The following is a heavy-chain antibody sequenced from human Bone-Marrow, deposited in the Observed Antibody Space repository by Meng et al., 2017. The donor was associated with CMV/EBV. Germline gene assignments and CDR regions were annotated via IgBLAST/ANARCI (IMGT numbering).Heavy chain of an antibody. CDR2: IYYSGST. V-gene: IGHV4-61*01. CDR3: ARGEVVATINYNWFDP. J-gene: IGHJ5*02. Sequence: GSLRLSCTVSGGSVSSGSYYWSWIRQPPGKGLEWIGYIYYSGSTNYNPPLKSRVTISVDTSKNQFSLKLSSVTAADTAVYYCARGEVVATINYNWFDPWGQGTLVTVSS. D-gene: IGHD5-12*01. CDR1: GGSVSSGSYY.